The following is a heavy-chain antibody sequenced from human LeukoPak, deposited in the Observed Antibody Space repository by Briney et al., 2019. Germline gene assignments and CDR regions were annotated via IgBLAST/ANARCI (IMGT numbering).Heavy chain of an antibody. CDR1: GGSISSYY. CDR3: ARFGNYDFWSGYIDY. D-gene: IGHD3-3*01. CDR2: IYYSGST. V-gene: IGHV4-59*01. Sequence: PSETLSLTCTVSGGSISSYYWSWIRQPPGKGLEWIGYIYYSGSTNYNPSLKSRVTISVDTSKNQFSLKLSSVTAADTAVYYGARFGNYDFWSGYIDYWGQGTLVTVSS. J-gene: IGHJ4*02.